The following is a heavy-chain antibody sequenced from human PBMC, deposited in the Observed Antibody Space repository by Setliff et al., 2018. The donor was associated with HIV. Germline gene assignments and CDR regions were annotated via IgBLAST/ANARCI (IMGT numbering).Heavy chain of an antibody. Sequence: NLSETLSLTCTVSGDSISSDFYWGWIRQPPGKGLEWIGSIYHSGNTYYMPSLQSRVTKSVDMSKNQFSLNLNSVTAADTAVYYCARGQGCGGGCHYAFEMWGQGTMVTVSS. V-gene: IGHV4-38-2*02. J-gene: IGHJ3*02. CDR1: GDSISSDFY. CDR2: IYHSGNT. D-gene: IGHD2-21*02. CDR3: ARGQGCGGGCHYAFEM.